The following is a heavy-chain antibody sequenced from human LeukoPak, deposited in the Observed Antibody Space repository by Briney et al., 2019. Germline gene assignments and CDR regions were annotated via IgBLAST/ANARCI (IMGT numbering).Heavy chain of an antibody. D-gene: IGHD3-9*01. CDR1: GYTFTSYG. V-gene: IGHV1-18*04. CDR3: ARDRHYDILTGYYDLDY. Sequence: GASVKVSCKASGYTFTSYGISWVRQAPGQGLEWMGWISAYNGNTNYAQKLQGRVTMTTDTSTSTAYMELRSLRSDDTAVYYCARDRHYDILTGYYDLDYWGQGTLVTVSS. J-gene: IGHJ4*02. CDR2: ISAYNGNT.